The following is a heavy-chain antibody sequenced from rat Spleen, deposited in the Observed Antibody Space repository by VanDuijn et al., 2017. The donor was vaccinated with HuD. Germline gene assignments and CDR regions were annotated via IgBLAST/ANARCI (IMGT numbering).Heavy chain of an antibody. J-gene: IGHJ2*01. CDR3: TIIRGTY. CDR1: GFTFSDYY. V-gene: IGHV5-29*01. D-gene: IGHD4-3*01. Sequence: EVQLVESDGGLVQPGRSLKLSCAASGFTFSDYYMAWVRQAPTKGLEWVATINYDGRSTYYRDSVKGRFTISRDNANSTLYLQMDSLRSEDTATYYCTIIRGTYWGQGVMVTVSS. CDR2: INYDGRST.